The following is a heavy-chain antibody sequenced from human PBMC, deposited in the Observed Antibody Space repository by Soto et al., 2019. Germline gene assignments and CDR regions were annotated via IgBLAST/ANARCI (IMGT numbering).Heavy chain of an antibody. J-gene: IGHJ5*01. D-gene: IGHD6-25*01. CDR1: GFTFSTYN. CDR2: ISTSSSTI. Sequence: EVQLVESGGGLVQPGGSLRLSCAASGFTFSTYNMNWVRQPPGKGLEWVSYISTSSSTIYYADSVKGRFTISRDNAKNSLFLQMNSLRGEDTAVYYCARAAQWFDYWGQGTLVTVSS. V-gene: IGHV3-48*01. CDR3: ARAAQWFDY.